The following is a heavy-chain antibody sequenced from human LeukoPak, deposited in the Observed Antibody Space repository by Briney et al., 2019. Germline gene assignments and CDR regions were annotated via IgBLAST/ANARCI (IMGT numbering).Heavy chain of an antibody. CDR1: GGTFSSYA. CDR3: ARDGKLTGAPYFDY. CDR2: IIPIFGTA. V-gene: IGHV1-69*05. Sequence: ASVKVSCKASGGTFSSYAISWVRQAPGQGLEWMGRIIPIFGTANYAQKFQGRVTITTDESTSTAYMELSSLRSEDTAVYYCARDGKLTGAPYFDYRGQGTLVTVSS. D-gene: IGHD7-27*01. J-gene: IGHJ4*02.